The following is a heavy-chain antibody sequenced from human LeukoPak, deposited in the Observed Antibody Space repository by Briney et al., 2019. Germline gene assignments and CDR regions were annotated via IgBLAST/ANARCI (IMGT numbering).Heavy chain of an antibody. CDR2: ISWNSGSI. CDR3: AKASTVTHKSNYYYYYYMDV. J-gene: IGHJ6*03. D-gene: IGHD4-17*01. V-gene: IGHV3-9*01. Sequence: TGGSLRLSCAASGFTFDDYAMHWVRQAPGKGLEWVSGISWNSGSIGYADSVKGRFTISRDNSKNTLYLQMNSLRAEDTAVYYCAKASTVTHKSNYYYYYYMDVWGKGTTVTVSS. CDR1: GFTFDDYA.